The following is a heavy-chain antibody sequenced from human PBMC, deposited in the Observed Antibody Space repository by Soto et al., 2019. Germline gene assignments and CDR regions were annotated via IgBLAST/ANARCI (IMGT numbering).Heavy chain of an antibody. J-gene: IGHJ6*02. Sequence: SETLSLTCAVSGGSISSSNWWSWVRQPPGKGLEWIGEIYHSGSTNYNPSLKSRVTISVDKSKNQFSLKLSSVTAADTAEYYGARVYRWSGYDYNYYYGMDVWGQGTTVTVSS. CDR3: ARVYRWSGYDYNYYYGMDV. CDR2: IYHSGST. V-gene: IGHV4-4*02. D-gene: IGHD5-12*01. CDR1: GGSISSSNW.